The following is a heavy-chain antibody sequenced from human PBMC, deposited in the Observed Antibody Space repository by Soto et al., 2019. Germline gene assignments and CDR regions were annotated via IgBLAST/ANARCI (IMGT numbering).Heavy chain of an antibody. D-gene: IGHD3-10*01. Sequence: ASVKVSCKASGYSFTSLDINWVRQTTGQGLEWMGWMEPSSGKTGYAQRFQDRVTMTRDTSINTAYMELRSLTSDDAAFYYCARGVTAGVDYWGQGTLVTVSS. CDR2: MEPSSGKT. CDR3: ARGVTAGVDY. CDR1: GYSFTSLD. J-gene: IGHJ4*02. V-gene: IGHV1-8*01.